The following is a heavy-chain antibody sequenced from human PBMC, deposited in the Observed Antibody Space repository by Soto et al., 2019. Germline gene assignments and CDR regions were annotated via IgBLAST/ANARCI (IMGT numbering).Heavy chain of an antibody. J-gene: IGHJ6*02. CDR2: IIPNFGTP. CDR1: GGTFTNYA. CDR3: ARGDFWSGYSNRYYYYGMDV. D-gene: IGHD3-3*01. Sequence: QVQLVQSGAEVKKPGSSVKVSCKASGGTFTNYALSWVRQAPGQGLEWMGGIIPNFGTPNYAQRFQDRVTMTADGSTSTDYMELSSLRSEDTAVYFCARGDFWSGYSNRYYYYGMDVWGQGTTVTVSS. V-gene: IGHV1-69*01.